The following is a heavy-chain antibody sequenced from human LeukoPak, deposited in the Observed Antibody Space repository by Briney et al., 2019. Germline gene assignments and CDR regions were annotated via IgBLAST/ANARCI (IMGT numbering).Heavy chain of an antibody. V-gene: IGHV1-8*01. CDR2: MNPNSGNT. CDR1: GYTFTSYD. J-gene: IGHJ3*02. D-gene: IGHD5-24*01. CDR3: ASSRDGYNSAAFDI. Sequence: GASVKVSCKASGYTFTSYDINWVRQATGQGLEWMGWMNPNSGNTGHAQKFQGRVTMTRNTSISTAYMELSSLRSEDTAVYYCASSRDGYNSAAFDIWGQGTMVTVSS.